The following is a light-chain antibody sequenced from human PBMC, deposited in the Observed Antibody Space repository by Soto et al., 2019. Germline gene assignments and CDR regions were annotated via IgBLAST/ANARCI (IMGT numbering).Light chain of an antibody. Sequence: QSALTQPRSVSGSPGQSVTISGTGTSSDVGGYKFVSWYQQHPGKAPKFMIYEVSKRPSGVPDRFSGSKSGNTAFLTISGLQAEDEADYYCCSYAGFYTSVFGTGTKLTVL. CDR1: SSDVGGYKF. CDR3: CSYAGFYTSV. J-gene: IGLJ1*01. V-gene: IGLV2-11*01. CDR2: EVS.